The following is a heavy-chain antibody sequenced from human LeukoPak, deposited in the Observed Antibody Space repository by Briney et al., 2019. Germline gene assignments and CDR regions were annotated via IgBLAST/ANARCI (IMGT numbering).Heavy chain of an antibody. CDR3: ARHASVSGNWPRPLDY. V-gene: IGHV4-39*01. J-gene: IGHJ4*02. D-gene: IGHD3-3*01. Sequence: SETLSLTCTVSGGSISSSNYYWGWVRQPPGKGLEWIANIYYSGSTYYSPSLRNRVTISVDTSKNQFSLKLTSVTAADTAVYYCARHASVSGNWPRPLDYWGQGSLVTVSS. CDR1: GGSISSSNYY. CDR2: IYYSGST.